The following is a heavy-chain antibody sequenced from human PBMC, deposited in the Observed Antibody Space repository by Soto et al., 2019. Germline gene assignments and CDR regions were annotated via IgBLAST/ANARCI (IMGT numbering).Heavy chain of an antibody. V-gene: IGHV1-18*04. D-gene: IGHD1-1*01. Sequence: QVHLVQSGAEVKKPGASVKVSCKCSGYTFTSYGITWVRQAPGQGLEWMGWISAHNGNTDYAQKLQGRVTVTRDTSTITAYMELRSLRSDDTAVYYCARGRYGDYWGQGALVTVSS. CDR1: GYTFTSYG. CDR2: ISAHNGNT. CDR3: ARGRYGDY. J-gene: IGHJ4*02.